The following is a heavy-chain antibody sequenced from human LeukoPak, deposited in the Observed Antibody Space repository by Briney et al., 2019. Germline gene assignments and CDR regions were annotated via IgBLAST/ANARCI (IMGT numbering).Heavy chain of an antibody. D-gene: IGHD6-13*01. CDR3: ARVRRGSSWYSYYYGMDV. CDR1: GYTFTGYY. J-gene: IGHJ6*02. Sequence: ASVKVSCEASGYTFTGYYMHWVRQAPGQGLEWMGWINPNSGGTNYAQKFQGRVTMTRDTSISTAYMELSRLRSDDTAVYYCARVRRGSSWYSYYYGMDVWGQGTTVTVSS. CDR2: INPNSGGT. V-gene: IGHV1-2*02.